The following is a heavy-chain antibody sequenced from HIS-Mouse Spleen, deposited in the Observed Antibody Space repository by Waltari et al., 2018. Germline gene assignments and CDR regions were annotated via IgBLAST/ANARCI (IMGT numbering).Heavy chain of an antibody. D-gene: IGHD6-19*01. V-gene: IGHV3-21*01. CDR3: ARVGWLGIGGYYFDY. Sequence: EVQLVESGGGLVKPGGSLRLSCAASDFTLSRYSLNWVRQAPGKGREWVSSISSSSSYIYYADSVKGRFTISRDNAKNSLYLQMNSLRAEDTAVYYCARVGWLGIGGYYFDYWGQGTLVTVSS. J-gene: IGHJ4*02. CDR2: ISSSSSYI. CDR1: DFTLSRYS.